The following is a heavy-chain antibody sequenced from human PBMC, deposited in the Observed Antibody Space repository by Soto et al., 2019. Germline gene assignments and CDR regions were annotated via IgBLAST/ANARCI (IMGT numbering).Heavy chain of an antibody. CDR3: ARHGISVRGYDVGFDY. V-gene: IGHV4-34*01. CDR2: INHSGST. D-gene: IGHD5-12*01. CDR1: GGSFSGYY. J-gene: IGHJ4*02. Sequence: KPSETLSLTCAVYGGSFSGYYWSWIRQPPGKGLEWIGEINHSGSTNYNPSLKSRVTISVDTSKNQCSLKLSSVTAADTAVYYCARHGISVRGYDVGFDYWGQGTLVTVSS.